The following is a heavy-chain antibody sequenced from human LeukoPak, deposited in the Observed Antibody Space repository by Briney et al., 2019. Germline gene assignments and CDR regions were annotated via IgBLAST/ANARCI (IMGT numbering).Heavy chain of an antibody. Sequence: GGFLRLSCAASGFTVSSNYMSWVRQAPGKGLEWVSVIYSGGSTYYADSVKGRFTISRDNSKNTLYLQMNSLRAEDTAVYFCWSSDYYYGMDVWGQGTTVTVSS. J-gene: IGHJ6*02. CDR1: GFTVSSNY. D-gene: IGHD1-26*01. V-gene: IGHV3-53*01. CDR2: IYSGGST. CDR3: WSSDYYYGMDV.